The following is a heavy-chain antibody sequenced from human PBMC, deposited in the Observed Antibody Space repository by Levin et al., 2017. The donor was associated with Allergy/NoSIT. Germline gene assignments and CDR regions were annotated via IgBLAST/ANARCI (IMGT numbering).Heavy chain of an antibody. CDR1: GGSISSYY. J-gene: IGHJ4*02. Sequence: SQTLSLTCTVSGGSISSYYWNWIRQPPGKGLEWIGYVFYTGTTYYSHSLKRRGTTSVDTSKNQFSLKLTSVTDADTAIYYCARDTFLDSNGSYRLDSWGQGTLVTVSS. D-gene: IGHD2-8*01. V-gene: IGHV4-59*01. CDR3: ARDTFLDSNGSYRLDS. CDR2: VFYTGTT.